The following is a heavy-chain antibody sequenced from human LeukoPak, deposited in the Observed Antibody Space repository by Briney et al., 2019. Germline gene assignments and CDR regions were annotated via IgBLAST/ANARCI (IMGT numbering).Heavy chain of an antibody. CDR2: IHYTGST. Sequence: PSETLSLTCTVSGGSINSYYWSWIRQPPGKGLECIGYIHYTGSTNYNPSLKSRVTISVDTSKNQFSLKLSSVTAADTAVYYCARWGDYVWGTYRLYYFDYWGQGTLVTVSS. CDR3: ARWGDYVWGTYRLYYFDY. V-gene: IGHV4-59*12. D-gene: IGHD3-16*02. CDR1: GGSINSYY. J-gene: IGHJ4*02.